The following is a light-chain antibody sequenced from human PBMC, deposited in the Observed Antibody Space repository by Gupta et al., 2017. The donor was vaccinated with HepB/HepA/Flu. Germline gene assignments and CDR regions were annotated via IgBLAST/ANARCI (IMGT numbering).Light chain of an antibody. CDR3: QQYANIT. CDR2: DAY. V-gene: IGKV1-33*01. CDR1: QDISNY. J-gene: IGKJ4*01. Sequence: DIQMTQSPSSLSASVGDRVTGTCQASQDISNYLDWKQQKPGKAPKVLIYDAYNLETGVPSRFSGSGAGPDLTFTSRSLQHEDIDTYDCQQYANITFGGGTKVEIK.